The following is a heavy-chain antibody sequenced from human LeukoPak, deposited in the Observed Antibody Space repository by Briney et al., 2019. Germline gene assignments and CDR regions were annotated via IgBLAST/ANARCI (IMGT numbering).Heavy chain of an antibody. CDR3: ARGDYGDYPRYYFDY. Sequence: SQTLSLTCTVSGGSISSGGYYWSWIRQHPGKGLEWIGYIYYSGSTYYNPSLKSRVTISVDTSKNQFSLKLSSVTAADTAAYYCARGDYGDYPRYYFDYWGQGTLVTVSS. J-gene: IGHJ4*02. V-gene: IGHV4-31*03. D-gene: IGHD4-17*01. CDR1: GGSISSGGYY. CDR2: IYYSGST.